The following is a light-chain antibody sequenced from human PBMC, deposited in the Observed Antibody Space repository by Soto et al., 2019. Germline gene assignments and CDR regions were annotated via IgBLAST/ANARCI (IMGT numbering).Light chain of an antibody. V-gene: IGKV3-20*01. CDR3: QQYGSSPQT. CDR2: GAT. Sequence: EIVLTQSPGTLSLSPGERATLSCRASQSVSSSYLAWYQQKPGQAPRLLIYGATSRATGIPDRFSGSGSGTDFTLNISRLGPEDFAVYYCQQYGSSPQTFGQGTKVEIK. J-gene: IGKJ1*01. CDR1: QSVSSSY.